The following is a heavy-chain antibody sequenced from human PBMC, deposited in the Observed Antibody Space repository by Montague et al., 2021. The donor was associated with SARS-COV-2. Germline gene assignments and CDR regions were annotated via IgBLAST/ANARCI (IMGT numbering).Heavy chain of an antibody. J-gene: IGHJ4*02. D-gene: IGHD1-26*01. CDR1: GFIFSSYG. Sequence: SLRLSCAASGFIFSSYGMHWVRQAPGKGLEWVAHIWYDGSNENYVDSVKGRFTISRDNFKNTLYLQMNSLRAEDTAIYYCARGSVGGYYFDYWGQGTLVNVSS. CDR2: IWYDGSNE. V-gene: IGHV3-33*01. CDR3: ARGSVGGYYFDY.